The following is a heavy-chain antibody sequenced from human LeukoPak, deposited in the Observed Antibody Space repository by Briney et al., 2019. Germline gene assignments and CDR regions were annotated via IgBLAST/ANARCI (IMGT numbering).Heavy chain of an antibody. D-gene: IGHD6-6*01. CDR3: ARHEYSSSFWFDP. Sequence: SETLSLTCTVSGASITSYYWTWFRQPPGKGLEWIGYIYYSGSTNYNPSLKSRLTISVDTSKNQFSLKLSSVTAADTAVYYCARHEYSSSFWFDPWGQGTLVTVSS. CDR2: IYYSGST. CDR1: GASITSYY. V-gene: IGHV4-59*08. J-gene: IGHJ5*02.